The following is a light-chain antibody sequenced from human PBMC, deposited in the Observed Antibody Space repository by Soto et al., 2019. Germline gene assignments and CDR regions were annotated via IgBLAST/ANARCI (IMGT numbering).Light chain of an antibody. V-gene: IGKV1-33*01. J-gene: IGKJ4*01. CDR2: DAS. CDR3: QQYDNLPSLT. CDR1: QDIGIF. Sequence: DIRMTQSPSSLSASIGDRVTLTCQASQDIGIFLNWYQQRPGKAPKLLISDASNLETGVPPRFSVSGSGTHFTFSITGLQPEDIATYYCQQYDNLPSLTFGGGTKVEV.